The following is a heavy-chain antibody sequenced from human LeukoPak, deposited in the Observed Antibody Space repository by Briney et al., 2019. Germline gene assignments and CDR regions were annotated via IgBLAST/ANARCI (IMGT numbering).Heavy chain of an antibody. V-gene: IGHV4-34*01. J-gene: IGHJ1*01. D-gene: IGHD3-22*01. Sequence: SETLSLTCTVSGGSISSYYWSWIRQPPGKGLEWIGEINHSGSTNYNPSLKSRVTISVDTSKNQFSLKLSSVTAADTAVYYCARVAREYYYDSSGSGYFQHWGQGTLVTVSS. CDR2: INHSGST. CDR1: GGSISSYY. CDR3: ARVAREYYYDSSGSGYFQH.